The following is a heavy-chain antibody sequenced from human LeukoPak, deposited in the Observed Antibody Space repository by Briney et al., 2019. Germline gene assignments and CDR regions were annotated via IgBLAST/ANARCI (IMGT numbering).Heavy chain of an antibody. CDR1: GGAFSSYA. J-gene: IGHJ4*02. CDR3: ARGSSYGFSMGY. V-gene: IGHV1-69*13. Sequence: GASVKVSCKASGGAFSSYAISWVRQAPGQGLEWMGGIIPIFGTANYAQKFQGRVTITADESTSTAYMELSSLRSEDTAVYYCARGSSYGFSMGYWGQGTLVTVSS. D-gene: IGHD5-18*01. CDR2: IIPIFGTA.